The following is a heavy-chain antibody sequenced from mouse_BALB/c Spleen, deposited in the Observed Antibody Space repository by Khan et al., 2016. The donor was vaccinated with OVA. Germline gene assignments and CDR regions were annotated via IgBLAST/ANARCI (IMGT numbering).Heavy chain of an antibody. J-gene: IGHJ1*01. CDR3: ARYYGNYGWYFDV. D-gene: IGHD2-1*01. V-gene: IGHV2-9*02. Sequence: QVQLQQSGPGLVAPSQSLSITCTVSGFSLTNYGVHWVRQPPGKGLEWLGVIWTGGSTNYNSALMSRLSISKDNSKSQVFLKMNSLQTEDTAMYYCARYYGNYGWYFDVWGAGTTVTVSS. CDR1: GFSLTNYG. CDR2: IWTGGST.